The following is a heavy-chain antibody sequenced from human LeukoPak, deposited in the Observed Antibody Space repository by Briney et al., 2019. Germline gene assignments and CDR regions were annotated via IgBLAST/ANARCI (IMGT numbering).Heavy chain of an antibody. D-gene: IGHD2-2*02. CDR3: ARLPVGYCSSTSCYTNYYYYGMDV. CDR2: ISSSSSYI. CDR1: GFTFSSYS. J-gene: IGHJ6*02. V-gene: IGHV3-21*01. Sequence: GGPLRLSCAASGFTFSSYSMNWDRQAPGKGLEWVSSISSSSSYIYYADSVKGRFTISRDNAKNSLYLQMNSLRAEDTAVYYCARLPVGYCSSTSCYTNYYYYGMDVWGQGTTVTVSS.